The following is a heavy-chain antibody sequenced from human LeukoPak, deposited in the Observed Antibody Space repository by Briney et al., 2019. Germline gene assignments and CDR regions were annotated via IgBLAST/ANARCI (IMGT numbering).Heavy chain of an antibody. J-gene: IGHJ5*02. CDR1: GGSFSGYY. V-gene: IGHV4-34*01. Sequence: SETLSLTCAVYGGSFSGYYWSWIRQPPGKGLEWIGEINHSGSTNYNPSLKSRVTISVDTSKNQFSLKLSSVTAADTAVYYCARDFRRGLPVRGVTRFDPWGRGTLVTVSS. CDR2: INHSGST. D-gene: IGHD3-10*01. CDR3: ARDFRRGLPVRGVTRFDP.